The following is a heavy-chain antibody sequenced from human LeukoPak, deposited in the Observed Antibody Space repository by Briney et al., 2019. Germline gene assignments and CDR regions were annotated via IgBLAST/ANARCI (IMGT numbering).Heavy chain of an antibody. CDR1: GGSISSYY. V-gene: IGHV4-59*01. CDR2: IYYSGST. D-gene: IGHD3-3*01. CDR3: ARVPRGAAPSGYFDY. J-gene: IGHJ4*02. Sequence: SETLSLTCTVSGGSISSYYWSWIRQPPGKGLEWIGYIYYSGSTNYNPSLKCRVTISVDTSKNQFSLKLSSVTAADTAVYYCARVPRGAAPSGYFDYWGQGTLVTVSS.